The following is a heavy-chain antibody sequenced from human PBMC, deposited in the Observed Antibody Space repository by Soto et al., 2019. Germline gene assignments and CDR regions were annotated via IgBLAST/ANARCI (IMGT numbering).Heavy chain of an antibody. CDR1: GYTFTSYA. V-gene: IGHV1-3*01. Sequence: GASVKVSCKASGYTFTSYAMHWVRQAPGQRLEWMGWINAGNGNTKYSQKFQGRVTITRDTSASTAYMELSSLRSEDTAVYYCARGLVTETLYVLFGYWGQGTLVTVSS. CDR2: INAGNGNT. J-gene: IGHJ4*02. D-gene: IGHD3-16*02. CDR3: ARGLVTETLYVLFGY.